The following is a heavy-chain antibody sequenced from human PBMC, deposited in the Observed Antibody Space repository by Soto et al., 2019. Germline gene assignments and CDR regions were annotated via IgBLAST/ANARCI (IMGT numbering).Heavy chain of an antibody. Sequence: GGSLRLSCAVSGFTFANHWMHWVRQAPGKGLEWVSRMKSDGSTTDYADAVKGRFTVSRDNAKNTLYLQMNSLRAGDTAVYYCATADVDYWGPGTLVTVSS. CDR3: ATADVDY. V-gene: IGHV3-74*01. J-gene: IGHJ4*02. CDR2: MKSDGSTT. CDR1: GFTFANHW.